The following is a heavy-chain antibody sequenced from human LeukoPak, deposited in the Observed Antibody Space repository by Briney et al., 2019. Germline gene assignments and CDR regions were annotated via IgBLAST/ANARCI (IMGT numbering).Heavy chain of an antibody. D-gene: IGHD1-26*01. J-gene: IGHJ3*02. CDR1: GRSINNYY. CDR3: ARLRYSGNTCASRGAFDI. V-gene: IGHV4-4*07. CDR2: IYSSGST. Sequence: SETLSLTCTVAGRSINNYYGSWIRQLDGDVLELNGHIYSSGSTNYNPSLTSRVTMSVDTSKNQFSLKLNSVSAADTAVYFCARLRYSGNTCASRGAFDIWGRGTMVTVSS.